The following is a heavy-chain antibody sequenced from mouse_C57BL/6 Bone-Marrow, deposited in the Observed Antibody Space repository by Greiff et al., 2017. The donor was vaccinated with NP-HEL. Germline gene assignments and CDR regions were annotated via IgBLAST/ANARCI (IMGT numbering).Heavy chain of an antibody. Sequence: EVKLMDSGGGLVKPGGSLKLSCAASGFTFSSYAMSWVRQTPEKRLEWVATISDGGSYTYYPDNVKGRFTISRDNAKNNLYLQMSHLKSEDTAMYYCARSYYGSSLYAMDYWGQGTSVTVSS. CDR1: GFTFSSYA. D-gene: IGHD1-1*01. CDR2: ISDGGSYT. V-gene: IGHV5-4*03. J-gene: IGHJ4*01. CDR3: ARSYYGSSLYAMDY.